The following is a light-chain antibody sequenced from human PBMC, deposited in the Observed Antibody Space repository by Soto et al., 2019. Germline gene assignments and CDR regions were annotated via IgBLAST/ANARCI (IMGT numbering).Light chain of an antibody. J-gene: IGKJ5*01. CDR1: QRISSY. Sequence: DIQMTQSPSSLSASVGDRGTITCRASQRISSYLNWYQQKPGKAPKLLIYAASSLQSGVPSRFSGSGSGTDFTLTISSLQPEDFATYYCQQSYSTSITFGQGTRLEIK. CDR3: QQSYSTSIT. CDR2: AAS. V-gene: IGKV1-39*01.